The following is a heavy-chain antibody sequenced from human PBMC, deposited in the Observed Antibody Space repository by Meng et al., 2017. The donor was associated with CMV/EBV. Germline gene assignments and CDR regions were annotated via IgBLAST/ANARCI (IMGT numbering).Heavy chain of an antibody. CDR3: ARDLEGLLGGFDP. CDR2: MNPNSGNT. CDR1: GYTFTSYD. J-gene: IGHJ5*02. Sequence: ASVKVSCKASGYTFTSYDTNWVRQATGQGLEWMGWMNPNSGNTGYAQKFQGRVTITRNTSISTAYMELSSLRSEDTAVYYCARDLEGLLGGFDPWGQGTLVTVSS. D-gene: IGHD3-16*01. V-gene: IGHV1-8*03.